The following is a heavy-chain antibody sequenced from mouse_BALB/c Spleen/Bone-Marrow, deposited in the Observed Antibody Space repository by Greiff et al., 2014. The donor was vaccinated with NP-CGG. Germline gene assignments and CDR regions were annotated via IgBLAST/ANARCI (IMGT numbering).Heavy chain of an antibody. CDR1: GYSFTGYY. CDR3: ARSWDY. J-gene: IGHJ2*01. V-gene: IGHV1-37*01. D-gene: IGHD4-1*01. Sequence: EVQLQQSGPDLVKPGASVKISCKASGYSFTGYYMHWVKQTHVKSLEWIGRINRYNGATSYNQNFKDKTSLTVDKASSTAYMELHSQTTGDCAVYYCARSWDYWGQGTTLTVSS. CDR2: INRYNGAT.